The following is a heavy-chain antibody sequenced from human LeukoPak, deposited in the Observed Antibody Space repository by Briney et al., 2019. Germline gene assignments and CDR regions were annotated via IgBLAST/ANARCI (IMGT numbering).Heavy chain of an antibody. J-gene: IGHJ4*02. CDR3: ARGNGLELPSYFDY. CDR2: ISSSSSYI. D-gene: IGHD1-7*01. CDR1: GFTFSSYS. Sequence: GGSLRLSCAASGFTFSSYSMNWVRQAPGKGLEWVSSISSSSSYIYYADSVKGRFTISRDNAKNSLYLQMNSLRAEDTAVYYCARGNGLELPSYFDYWGQGTLVTVSS. V-gene: IGHV3-21*01.